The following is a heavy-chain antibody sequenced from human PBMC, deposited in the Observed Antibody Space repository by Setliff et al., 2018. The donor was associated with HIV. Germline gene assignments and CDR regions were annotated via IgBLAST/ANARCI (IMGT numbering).Heavy chain of an antibody. V-gene: IGHV1-18*01. D-gene: IGHD3-22*01. CDR3: ARDAYYDSSGYYFNGGFDY. CDR1: GYTFSNYG. CDR2: ISGDNGDT. Sequence: ASVKVSCKASGYTFSNYGISWLRQAPGQGPEWMGWISGDNGDTNYAQKFQGRLTMTTDTSTSTAYMELRSLRSDDTAMYYCARDAYYDSSGYYFNGGFDYWGQGTLVTVSS. J-gene: IGHJ4*02.